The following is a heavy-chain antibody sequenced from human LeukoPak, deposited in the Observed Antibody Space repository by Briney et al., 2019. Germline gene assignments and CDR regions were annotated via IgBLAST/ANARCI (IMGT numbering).Heavy chain of an antibody. CDR3: AREQVHYYGSGSYGEDAFDI. CDR1: GFTFSSYS. D-gene: IGHD3-10*01. V-gene: IGHV3-21*01. CDR2: ISSSSSYI. Sequence: GGSLRLSCAASGFTFSSYSMNWVRQAPGKGLEWVSSISSSSSYIYYADSVEGRFTISRDNAKNSLYLQMNSLRAEDTAVYYCAREQVHYYGSGSYGEDAFDIWGQGTMVTVSS. J-gene: IGHJ3*02.